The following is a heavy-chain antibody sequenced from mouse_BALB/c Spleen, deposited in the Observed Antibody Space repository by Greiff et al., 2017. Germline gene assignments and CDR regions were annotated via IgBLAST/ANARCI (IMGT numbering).Heavy chain of an antibody. CDR2: ISDGGSYT. CDR3: ARDGYDGGFAY. Sequence: EVKLMESGGGLVKPGGSLKLSCAASGFTFSDYYMYWVRQTPEKRLEWVATISDGGSYTYYPDSVKGRFTISRDNAKNNLYLQMSSLKSEDTAMYYCARDGYDGGFAYWGQGTLVTVSA. J-gene: IGHJ3*01. CDR1: GFTFSDYY. V-gene: IGHV5-4*02. D-gene: IGHD2-2*01.